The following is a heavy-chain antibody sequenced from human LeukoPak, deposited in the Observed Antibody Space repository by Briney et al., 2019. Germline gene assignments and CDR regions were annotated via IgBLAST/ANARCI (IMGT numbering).Heavy chain of an antibody. CDR1: GXTFSSFG. V-gene: IGHV3-30*18. CDR3: AKDRLGYCSTTSCSYFDC. J-gene: IGHJ4*02. Sequence: PGGSLRLSCAASGXTFSSFGMHWVRQAPGKGLEWVTFISYDGSTKYYADSVKGRFTISRDNSKNTLYLQMNSLRADDTAVYYCAKDRLGYCSTTSCSYFDCWGQGALVTVSS. D-gene: IGHD2-2*01. CDR2: ISYDGSTK.